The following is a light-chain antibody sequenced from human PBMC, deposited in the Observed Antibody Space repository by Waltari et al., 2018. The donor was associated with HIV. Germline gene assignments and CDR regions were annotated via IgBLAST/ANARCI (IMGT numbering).Light chain of an antibody. CDR2: DVS. Sequence: QSALTQPASVAGSPGQSITIPCTGTTSDIGTYDYVPWFQQHPDKPPQLLISDVSHLPSGISNRVSSSKSGNTASLTISELRAEDEADYYCNSYTTTNSYVFGSGTRVTVL. J-gene: IGLJ1*01. V-gene: IGLV2-14*03. CDR1: TSDIGTYDY. CDR3: NSYTTTNSYV.